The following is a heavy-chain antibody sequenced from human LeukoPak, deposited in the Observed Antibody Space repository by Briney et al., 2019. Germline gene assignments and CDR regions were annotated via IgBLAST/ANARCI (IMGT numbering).Heavy chain of an antibody. CDR2: IYYSGST. CDR1: GGSISSYY. V-gene: IGHV4-59*08. CDR3: ARFMTTVTTPPHYFDY. D-gene: IGHD4-17*01. Sequence: SETLSLTCTVSGGSISSYYWSWIRQPPGKGLEWIGYIYYSGSTNYNPSLKSRVTISVDTSKNQFSLKLSSVTAADTAVYYCARFMTTVTTPPHYFDYWGQGTLVTVSS. J-gene: IGHJ4*02.